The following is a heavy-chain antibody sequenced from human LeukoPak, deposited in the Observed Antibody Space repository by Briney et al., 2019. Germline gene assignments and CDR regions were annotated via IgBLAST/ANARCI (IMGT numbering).Heavy chain of an antibody. Sequence: SETLSLTCAVYGGSFSGYYWSWIRQPPGKGREWIGEINHSGSTNYNPSLKSRVTISVDTSKNQFSLKLSSVTAADTAMYCCATVKTYYYGSGTGWFDPWGQGTLVTVSS. CDR2: INHSGST. J-gene: IGHJ5*02. V-gene: IGHV4-34*01. CDR1: GGSFSGYY. CDR3: ATVKTYYYGSGTGWFDP. D-gene: IGHD3-10*01.